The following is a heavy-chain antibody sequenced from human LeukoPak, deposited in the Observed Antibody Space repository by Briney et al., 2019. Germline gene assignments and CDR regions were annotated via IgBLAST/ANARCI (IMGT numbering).Heavy chain of an antibody. V-gene: IGHV4-39*01. CDR2: IYYSGST. CDR1: GGSINSSTYY. CDR3: ARTSIVGARGSFGC. Sequence: PSETLSLTCTVSGGSINSSTYYWGWIRQPPGKGLEWIGSIYYSGSTYYNPSLKSRVTISVDTSKNQFSLKLNSVTAADAAVYYCARTSIVGARGSFGCWGQGTLVTVSS. J-gene: IGHJ4*02. D-gene: IGHD1-26*01.